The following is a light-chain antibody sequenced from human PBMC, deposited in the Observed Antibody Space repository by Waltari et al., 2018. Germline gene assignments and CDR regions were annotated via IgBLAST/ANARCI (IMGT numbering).Light chain of an antibody. J-gene: IGLJ1*01. CDR3: SSRDSGAHRHV. Sequence: SSELTQDPAVSVALGQTVRITCQGDSLRSYYATWYQQKAGQAPILVIYGQNNRPSGVPHRFSGSYSGRTASLTITGAQAEDEADYYCSSRDSGAHRHVFGTGTKVTVL. CDR2: GQN. V-gene: IGLV3-19*01. CDR1: SLRSYY.